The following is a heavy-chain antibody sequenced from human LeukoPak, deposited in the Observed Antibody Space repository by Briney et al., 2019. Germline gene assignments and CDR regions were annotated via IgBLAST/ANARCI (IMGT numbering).Heavy chain of an antibody. V-gene: IGHV3-30*18. CDR3: AKERPSSGYFDYFDY. CDR1: GFTFSSYG. Sequence: GRSLRLSCAASGFTFSSYGMHWVRQAPGKGLEWVAVISYDGSNKYYADSVKGRFTISRDNSKNTLYLQMNSLRAEDTAVYYCAKERPSSGYFDYFDYWGQGTLVTVSS. J-gene: IGHJ4*02. D-gene: IGHD3-22*01. CDR2: ISYDGSNK.